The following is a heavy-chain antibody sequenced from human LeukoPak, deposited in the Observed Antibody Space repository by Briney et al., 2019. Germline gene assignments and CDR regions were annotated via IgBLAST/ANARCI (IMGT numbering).Heavy chain of an antibody. CDR3: AKDWYCSSTSCFRGYFDY. CDR2: IVGSGVST. CDR1: GLTFRTYP. J-gene: IGHJ4*02. D-gene: IGHD2-2*01. V-gene: IGHV3-23*01. Sequence: GGSLRLSCAASGLTFRTYPMSWVRQAPGKGLEWVSAIVGSGVSTYYADSVKGRFTISRDNSKNTLYLQMNSLRAEDTAVYYCAKDWYCSSTSCFRGYFDYWGQGTLVTVSS.